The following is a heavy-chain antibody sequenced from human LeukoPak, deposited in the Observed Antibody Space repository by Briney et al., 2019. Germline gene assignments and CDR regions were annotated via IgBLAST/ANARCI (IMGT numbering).Heavy chain of an antibody. CDR3: AKGPFFYYDASGYNYFDS. D-gene: IGHD3-22*01. Sequence: GGSLRLSCAASGFTFSSYAMSWVRQAPGKGLEWVSAISGSGGSTYYADSVKGRFTISRDNSKDTLYLQMNSLRAEDTAIYYCAKGPFFYYDASGYNYFDSWSQGTLVTVSS. J-gene: IGHJ4*02. V-gene: IGHV3-23*01. CDR1: GFTFSSYA. CDR2: ISGSGGST.